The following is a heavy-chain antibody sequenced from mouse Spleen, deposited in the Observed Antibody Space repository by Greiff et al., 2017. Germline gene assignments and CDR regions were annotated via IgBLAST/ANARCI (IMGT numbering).Heavy chain of an antibody. D-gene: IGHD1-1*01. CDR1: GFNIKDDY. V-gene: IGHV14-4*01. J-gene: IGHJ2*01. CDR3: TPGDYYYFDY. Sequence: EVQLQQSGAELVRPGASVKLSCTASGFNIKDDYMHWVKQRPEQGLEWIGWIDPENGDTEYASKFQGKATITADTSSNTAYLQLSSLTSEDTAVYYCTPGDYYYFDYWGQGTTLTVSS. CDR2: IDPENGDT.